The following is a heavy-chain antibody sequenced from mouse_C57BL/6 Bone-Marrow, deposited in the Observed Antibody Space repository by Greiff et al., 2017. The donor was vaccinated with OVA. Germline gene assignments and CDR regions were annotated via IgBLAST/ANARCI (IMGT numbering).Heavy chain of an antibody. CDR3: ASSPPAR. J-gene: IGHJ2*01. V-gene: IGHV14-3*01. CDR1: GFTIKNTY. Sequence: EVQLKESVAELVRPGASVKLSCTASGFTIKNTYMHWVKQRPEQGLEWIGRIDPANGDTNYAPKFQGKATITADTSSNTAYLQLSSLTSEDTAICYSASSPPARWGQGTTLTVSS. CDR2: IDPANGDT.